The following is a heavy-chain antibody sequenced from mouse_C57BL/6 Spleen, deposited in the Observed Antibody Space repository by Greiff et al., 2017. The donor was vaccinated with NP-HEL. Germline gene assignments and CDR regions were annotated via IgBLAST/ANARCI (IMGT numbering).Heavy chain of an antibody. Sequence: QVQLQQSGAELVKPGASVKISCKASGYAFSSYWMNWVKQRPGKGLAWIGQIYPGDGDTNYNGKFKGKATLTADKSSSTAYMQLSSLTSEDSAVYFCARGTNGGAMDYWGQGTSVTVSS. D-gene: IGHD1-1*01. J-gene: IGHJ4*01. CDR1: GYAFSSYW. V-gene: IGHV1-80*01. CDR3: ARGTNGGAMDY. CDR2: IYPGDGDT.